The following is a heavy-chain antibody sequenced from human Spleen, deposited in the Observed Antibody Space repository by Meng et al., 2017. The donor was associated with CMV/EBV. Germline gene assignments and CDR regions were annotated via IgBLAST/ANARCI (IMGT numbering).Heavy chain of an antibody. V-gene: IGHV3-21*01. CDR2: ISSSSSYI. CDR1: RFTFSSYS. J-gene: IGHJ6*02. Sequence: GESLKISCAASRFTFSSYSMNWVRQAPGKGLEWVSSISSSSSYIYYTDSVKGRFTISRDNAKNSLYLQMNSLRAEDTAVYYCARANYYYYGMDVWGQGTTVTVSS. CDR3: ARANYYYYGMDV.